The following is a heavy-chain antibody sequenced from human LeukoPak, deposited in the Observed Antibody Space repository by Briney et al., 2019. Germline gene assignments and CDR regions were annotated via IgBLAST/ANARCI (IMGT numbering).Heavy chain of an antibody. D-gene: IGHD2-15*01. Sequence: GSLRLSCAASGFTFSNHNMNWVRQAPGKGLEWVSSISTSSSYIYYADSVKGRFTISRDNAKNSLYLQMNSLRAEDTAVYYCAREWSGFDFWGQGTTVTVSS. J-gene: IGHJ3*01. CDR2: ISTSSSYI. CDR1: GFTFSNHN. CDR3: AREWSGFDF. V-gene: IGHV3-21*04.